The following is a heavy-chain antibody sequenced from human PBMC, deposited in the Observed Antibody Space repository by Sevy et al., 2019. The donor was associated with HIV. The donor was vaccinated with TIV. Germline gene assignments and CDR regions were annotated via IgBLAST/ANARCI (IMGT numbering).Heavy chain of an antibody. CDR1: GYTFTGQY. CDR3: SRDLRLRGYSYGCFDY. V-gene: IGHV1-2*02. CDR2: INPNSGDT. Sequence: ASVKVSCKASGYTFTGQYIHWGRLAPGRGLEWMGWINPNSGDTKYAQEFKGRVTMTRDTSISTAYMELSGLKSDDTAVYYCSRDLRLRGYSYGCFDYWGQGTLVTVSS. D-gene: IGHD5-18*01. J-gene: IGHJ4*02.